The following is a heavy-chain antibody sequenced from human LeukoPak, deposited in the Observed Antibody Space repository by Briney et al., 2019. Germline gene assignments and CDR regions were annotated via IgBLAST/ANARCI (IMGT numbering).Heavy chain of an antibody. J-gene: IGHJ3*02. CDR1: GYTFTGYY. Sequence: ASVKVSCKASGYTFTGYYMHWVRQAPGQGLEWMGWINPNSGGTNYAQKFQGRVTMTRDTSISTAYMELSRLRSEDTAVYYCASVGTYYDFWSGYSSSDAFDIWGQGTMVTVSS. V-gene: IGHV1-2*02. CDR3: ASVGTYYDFWSGYSSSDAFDI. D-gene: IGHD3-3*01. CDR2: INPNSGGT.